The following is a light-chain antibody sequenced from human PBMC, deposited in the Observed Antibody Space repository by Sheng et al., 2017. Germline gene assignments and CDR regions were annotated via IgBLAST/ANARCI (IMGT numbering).Light chain of an antibody. Sequence: SSELTQDPAVSVALGQTVRITCQGDSLRSYYASWYQQKPGQAPVLVIYGKNNRPSGIPDRFSGSSSGNTASLTITGAQAEDEADYYCNSRDSSGYIYVFGTGTKVTVL. J-gene: IGLJ1*01. CDR2: GKN. V-gene: IGLV3-19*01. CDR3: NSRDSSGYIYV. CDR1: SLRSYY.